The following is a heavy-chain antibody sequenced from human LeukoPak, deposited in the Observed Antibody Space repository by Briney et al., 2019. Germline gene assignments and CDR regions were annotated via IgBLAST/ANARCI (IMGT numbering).Heavy chain of an antibody. CDR2: IYYSGST. Sequence: SETLSLTCAVSGGSISSSGYYWGWIRQPPGKGLEWLASIYYSGSTYYNPSLKSRVTISVDTSKNQLSLKLSSLTSADTAVYYCARHEYSGSYYGLSWFDPWGQGTLVTVSS. CDR1: GGSISSSGYY. J-gene: IGHJ5*02. CDR3: ARHEYSGSYYGLSWFDP. V-gene: IGHV4-39*01. D-gene: IGHD1-26*01.